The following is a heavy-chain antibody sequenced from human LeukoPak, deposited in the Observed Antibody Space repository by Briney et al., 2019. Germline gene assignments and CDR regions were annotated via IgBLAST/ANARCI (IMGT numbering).Heavy chain of an antibody. CDR3: ARRTGEYSSSWYYFDY. Sequence: ASVKVSCKASGYTFTSYDINWVRQATGQGLEWMGWMNPNSGNTGYAQKFQGRVTMTRNTSISTAYMELSSLRSEDTAVYYCARRTGEYSSSWYYFDYWGQGTLVTVSS. CDR2: MNPNSGNT. D-gene: IGHD6-13*01. J-gene: IGHJ4*02. V-gene: IGHV1-8*01. CDR1: GYTFTSYD.